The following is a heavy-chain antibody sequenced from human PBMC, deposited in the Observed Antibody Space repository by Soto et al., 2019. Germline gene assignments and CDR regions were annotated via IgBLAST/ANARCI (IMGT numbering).Heavy chain of an antibody. CDR1: GFTFSTSA. J-gene: IGHJ5*02. D-gene: IGHD1-1*01. CDR3: AKSLNINWKNWFDP. V-gene: IGHV3-23*01. CDR2: TSDSGGRT. Sequence: QLLESGGGLAQPGGSLTLSCAASGFTFSTSAMNWVRQAPGKGLEWVSLTSDSGGRTYYADSVKGRFTISRDNSKNTLYLQMNSLRAEDTAVYYCAKSLNINWKNWFDPWGQGTLVTVSS.